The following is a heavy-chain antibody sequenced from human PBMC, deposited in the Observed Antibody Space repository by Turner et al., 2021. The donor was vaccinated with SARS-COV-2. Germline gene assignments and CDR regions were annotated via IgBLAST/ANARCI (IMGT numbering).Heavy chain of an antibody. V-gene: IGHV1-24*01. D-gene: IGHD2-21*02. CDR3: ATGYAYCGGDCSIHY. CDR1: GYTLTELS. J-gene: IGHJ4*02. CDR2: FDPEDGKT. Sequence: QVQLVQSGAEVKKPGALVKVSCKVSGYTLTELSMHWVRQAPGKGLEWMGGFDPEDGKTIYAQKFQGRVTMPEDTSTDTAYMELSSLRSEDTAVYYCATGYAYCGGDCSIHYWGQGTLVTVSS.